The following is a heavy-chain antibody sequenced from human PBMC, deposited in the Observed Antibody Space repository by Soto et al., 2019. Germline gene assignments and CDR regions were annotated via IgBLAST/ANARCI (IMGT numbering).Heavy chain of an antibody. J-gene: IGHJ5*02. CDR2: IYYSGST. CDR3: ARYSYGDYPFWFDP. CDR1: GGSISSGDYY. D-gene: IGHD4-17*01. V-gene: IGHV4-30-4*01. Sequence: SETLSLTCTVSGGSISSGDYYWSWIRQPPGKGLEWIGYIYYSGSTYYNPSLKSRVTISVDTSKNQFSLKLSSVTAADTAVYYCARYSYGDYPFWFDPWGQGTLVTVSS.